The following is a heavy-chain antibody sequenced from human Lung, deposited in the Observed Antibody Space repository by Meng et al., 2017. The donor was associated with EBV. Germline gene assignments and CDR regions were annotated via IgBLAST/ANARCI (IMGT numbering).Heavy chain of an antibody. D-gene: IGHD3-10*01. V-gene: IGHV1-69*01. Sequence: VQLVEAGAEVKKAGSSGMVCCKTSGGTFRSDAISWVRQAPGQGLEWMGGLIPMSDAPHYAQKFQGRVTITADESTSTHYMDLSGLRSEDTAVYYCASESGRGFTPDYWGQGTLVTVSS. CDR2: LIPMSDAP. J-gene: IGHJ4*02. CDR1: GGTFRSDA. CDR3: ASESGRGFTPDY.